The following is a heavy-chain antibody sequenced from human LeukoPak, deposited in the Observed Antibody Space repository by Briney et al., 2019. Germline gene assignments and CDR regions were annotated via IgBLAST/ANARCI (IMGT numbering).Heavy chain of an antibody. CDR2: ISAYNGNT. Sequence: GASVKVSCKASGYTFTSYGISWVRQAPGQGLEWMGWISAYNGNTNYAQKLQGRVTMTTDTSTNTAYMELRSLRSDNTAVYYCARDQYYGSGTNWFDPWGQGTLVTVSS. D-gene: IGHD3-10*01. CDR1: GYTFTSYG. J-gene: IGHJ5*02. V-gene: IGHV1-18*01. CDR3: ARDQYYGSGTNWFDP.